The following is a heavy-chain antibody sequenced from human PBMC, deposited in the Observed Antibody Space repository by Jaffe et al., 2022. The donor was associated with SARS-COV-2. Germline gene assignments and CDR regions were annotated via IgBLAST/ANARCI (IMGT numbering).Heavy chain of an antibody. CDR3: GREFCDGVRCFLPDY. CDR1: GYTFSTFG. Sequence: QVQLVQSGGEVKKPGASVKVSCKASGYTFSTFGISWVRQAPGQGLEWMGWISTDNGNTKYAQKLQARVTITMTTDTSTTTAYMELRSLRSDDTAVYYCGREFCDGVRCFLPDYWGQGTLVTVSS. CDR2: ISTDNGNT. D-gene: IGHD2-15*01. J-gene: IGHJ4*02. V-gene: IGHV1-18*01.